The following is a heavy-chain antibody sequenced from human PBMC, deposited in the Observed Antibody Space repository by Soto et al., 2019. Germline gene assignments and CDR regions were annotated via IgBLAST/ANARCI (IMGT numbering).Heavy chain of an antibody. D-gene: IGHD3-9*01. CDR3: AKEGIMIFSGYFDY. CDR1: EFTFNSYA. CDR2: ISGSGGST. Sequence: GGSLRLSCAASEFTFNSYAMSWVRQAPGKGLEWVSAISGSGGSTHYADSVKGRFTISRDNSKNTLYLQMNSLRAEDTAVYYCAKEGIMIFSGYFDYWGQGTLVTVSS. J-gene: IGHJ4*02. V-gene: IGHV3-23*01.